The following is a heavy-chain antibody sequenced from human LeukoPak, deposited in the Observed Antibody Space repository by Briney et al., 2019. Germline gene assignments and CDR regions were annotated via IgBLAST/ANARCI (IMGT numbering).Heavy chain of an antibody. CDR3: ARDRWYKGYSSGWYSNY. CDR1: GYSVSELS. J-gene: IGHJ4*02. D-gene: IGHD6-19*01. CDR2: FDSERGDT. V-gene: IGHV1-24*01. Sequence: GASVKVSCKVSGYSVSELSMHWVRQAPGKGLEWMGGFDSERGDTVYAQKFQGRVTMTEDTSTNTAYMDLSRLRSDDTAVYYCARDRWYKGYSSGWYSNYWGQGTLVTVSS.